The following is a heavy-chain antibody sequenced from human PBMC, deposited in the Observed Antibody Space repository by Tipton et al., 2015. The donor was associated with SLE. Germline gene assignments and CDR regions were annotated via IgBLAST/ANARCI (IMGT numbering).Heavy chain of an antibody. CDR3: ARASAAGTFRMDV. D-gene: IGHD6-13*01. V-gene: IGHV4-30-4*01. CDR1: GGSISSGDYY. J-gene: IGHJ6*02. CDR2: IYYSGST. Sequence: LRLSCTVSGGSISSGDYYWSWIRQPPGKGLEWIGYIYYSGSTYYNPSLKSRVTISVDTSKNQFSLKLSSVTAADTAVYYCARASAAGTFRMDVWGQGTTVTVSS.